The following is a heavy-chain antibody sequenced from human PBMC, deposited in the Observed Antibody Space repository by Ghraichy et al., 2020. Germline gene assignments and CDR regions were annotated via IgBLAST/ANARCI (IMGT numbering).Heavy chain of an antibody. D-gene: IGHD3-22*01. Sequence: GALRLSCAASGFTFSDYYMDWVRQAPGKGLEWVGRTRNKAYSYTTEYAASVKGRFTISRDDSKNSLYLQMNSLKTEDTAVYYCARDTVDGGGYQYFHHWGQGTLVTVSS. CDR1: GFTFSDYY. J-gene: IGHJ1*01. CDR3: ARDTVDGGGYQYFHH. CDR2: TRNKAYSYTT. V-gene: IGHV3-72*01.